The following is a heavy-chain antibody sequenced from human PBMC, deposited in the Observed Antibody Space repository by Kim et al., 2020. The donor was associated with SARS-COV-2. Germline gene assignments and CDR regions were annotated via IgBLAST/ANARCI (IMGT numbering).Heavy chain of an antibody. V-gene: IGHV5-51*01. CDR2: IYPGDSDT. J-gene: IGHJ4*02. D-gene: IGHD2-2*01. CDR1: GYSFTSYW. Sequence: GESLKISCKGSGYSFTSYWIGWVRQMPGKGLEWMGIIYPGDSDTRYSPSFQGQVTISAGKSISTAYLQWSSLQASDTAMYYCARGAGDCSSTSCLHFDYWGQGTLVTVSS. CDR3: ARGAGDCSSTSCLHFDY.